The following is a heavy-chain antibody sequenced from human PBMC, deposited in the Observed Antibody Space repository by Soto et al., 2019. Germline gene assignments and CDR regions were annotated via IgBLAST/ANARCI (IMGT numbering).Heavy chain of an antibody. CDR1: GVSITSYF. D-gene: IGHD3-9*01. V-gene: IGHV4-59*01. CDR3: ARDRRDGYKRYFRF. CDR2: ISFSGAT. Sequence: PSETLSLTCTASGVSITSYFWSWIRQTPGKGLDWIGSISFSGATYSNPSLKGRAALSVDTSENHLSLTLNSVTSADTAVYFCARDRRDGYKRYFRFWSKGNHLTVSS. J-gene: IGHJ4*02.